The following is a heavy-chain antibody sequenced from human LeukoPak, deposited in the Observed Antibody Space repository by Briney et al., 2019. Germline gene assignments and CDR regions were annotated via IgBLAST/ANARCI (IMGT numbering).Heavy chain of an antibody. CDR3: ARSGLGVVILYY. D-gene: IGHD3-3*01. J-gene: IGHJ4*02. Sequence: SETLSLTCAVYGGSFSGYYWSWIRQPPGKGLEWIGEINHSGSTNYNPSLKSRVTISVDTSKNQFSLKLSSVTAADTAVYYYARSGLGVVILYYWGQGTLVTVSS. CDR2: INHSGST. V-gene: IGHV4-34*01. CDR1: GGSFSGYY.